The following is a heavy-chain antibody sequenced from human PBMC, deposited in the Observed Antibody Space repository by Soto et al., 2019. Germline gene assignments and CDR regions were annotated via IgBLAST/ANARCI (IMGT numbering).Heavy chain of an antibody. CDR3: ARGIDSSGYAY. Sequence: EVQLVESGGGLVQPGGSLRLSCAASGFTFSSYSMNWVRQAPGKGLEWVSYISSSSNTIYYADSVKGRFTISRDNAKNSLYLQTNSLRDEDTAVYYCARGIDSSGYAYWGQGTLVTVSS. D-gene: IGHD3-22*01. CDR2: ISSSSNTI. J-gene: IGHJ4*02. CDR1: GFTFSSYS. V-gene: IGHV3-48*02.